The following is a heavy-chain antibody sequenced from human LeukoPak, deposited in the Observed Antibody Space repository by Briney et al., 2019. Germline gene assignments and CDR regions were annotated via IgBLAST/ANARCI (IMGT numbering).Heavy chain of an antibody. Sequence: TSETLSLTCTVSGGSISGSKYYWGWIRQPPGKGLEWIGSIYYSGSTYYNPSLKSRVTISVDTSKNQFSLKLSSVTAADTAVYYCARHTHYYDSSGYYSYYYMDVWGKGTTVTISS. D-gene: IGHD3-22*01. CDR3: ARHTHYYDSSGYYSYYYMDV. V-gene: IGHV4-39*01. J-gene: IGHJ6*03. CDR1: GGSISGSKYY. CDR2: IYYSGST.